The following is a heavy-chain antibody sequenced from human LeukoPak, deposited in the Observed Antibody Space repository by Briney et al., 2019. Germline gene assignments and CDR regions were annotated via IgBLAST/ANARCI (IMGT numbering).Heavy chain of an antibody. CDR1: GGSISSGDYY. J-gene: IGHJ4*02. V-gene: IGHV4-30-4*01. CDR2: IYYSGST. D-gene: IGHD3-10*01. Sequence: SQTLSLTCTVSGGSISSGDYYWSWIRQPPGTGLEWIGYIYYSGSTYYNPSLKSRVTISVDTSKNQFSLKLSSVTAADTAVYYCARSKGFGDFYYWGQGTLVTVSS. CDR3: ARSKGFGDFYY.